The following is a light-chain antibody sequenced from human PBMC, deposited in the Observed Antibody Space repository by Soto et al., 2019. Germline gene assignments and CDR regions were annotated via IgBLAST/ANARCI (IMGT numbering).Light chain of an antibody. Sequence: EIVMTQSPATLSVSPGERATLSCRASQSVYSYLFWYQQKPGLAPRLLIYDASKRAIGIPARFSGSGSGTDFTLTISSLEPEDFAVYYCQHRSIWPVSFGQGTRLEIK. CDR3: QHRSIWPVS. J-gene: IGKJ5*01. CDR2: DAS. V-gene: IGKV3-11*01. CDR1: QSVYSY.